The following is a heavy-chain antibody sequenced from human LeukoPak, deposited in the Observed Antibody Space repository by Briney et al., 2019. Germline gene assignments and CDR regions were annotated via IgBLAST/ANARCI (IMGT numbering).Heavy chain of an antibody. V-gene: IGHV3-33*01. D-gene: IGHD6-19*01. Sequence: GGSLRLSCAASGFTFSSYGMHWVRQAPGKGLEWAAVIWYDGSNKYYADSVKGRFTISRDNSKNTLYLQMNSLRAEDTAVYYCASLTGYYWGIAVAGHSPFDYWGQGTLVTVSS. CDR2: IWYDGSNK. CDR1: GFTFSSYG. J-gene: IGHJ4*02. CDR3: ASLTGYYWGIAVAGHSPFDY.